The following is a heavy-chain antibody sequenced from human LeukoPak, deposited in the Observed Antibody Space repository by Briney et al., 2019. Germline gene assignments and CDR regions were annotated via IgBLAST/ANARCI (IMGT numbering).Heavy chain of an antibody. CDR3: ARAPPRAAMVTEVWFDP. V-gene: IGHV1-8*01. Sequence: EASVKVSCKASGYTFTSYDINWVRQATGQGLEWMGWMNPNRGNTGYAQKFQGRVTMTRNTSISTAYMELSSLRSEDTAVYYCARAPPRAAMVTEVWFDPWGQGTLVTVSS. D-gene: IGHD5-18*01. J-gene: IGHJ5*02. CDR2: MNPNRGNT. CDR1: GYTFTSYD.